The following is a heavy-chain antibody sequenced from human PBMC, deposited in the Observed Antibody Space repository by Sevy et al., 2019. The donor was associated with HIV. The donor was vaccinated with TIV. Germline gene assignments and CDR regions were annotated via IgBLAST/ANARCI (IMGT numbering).Heavy chain of an antibody. CDR2: IGQDGSEK. J-gene: IGHJ4*02. Sequence: GGSLRLSCAASGFTFSTYWMHWVRQAPGKGLEWVANIGQDGSEKYYVDSVKGRFIISRDNAKASLYLQMNSLRAEDTAVYYCARAIAASAAHWGQGTLVTVSS. CDR3: ARAIAASAAH. V-gene: IGHV3-7*01. D-gene: IGHD6-13*01. CDR1: GFTFSTYW.